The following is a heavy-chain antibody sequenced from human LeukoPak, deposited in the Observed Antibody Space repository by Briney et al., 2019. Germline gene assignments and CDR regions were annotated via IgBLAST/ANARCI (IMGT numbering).Heavy chain of an antibody. CDR1: GYTFTGYY. CDR3: ARDSIVVVPAAENYYFDY. CDR2: INPNSGGT. D-gene: IGHD2-2*01. J-gene: IGHJ4*02. V-gene: IGHV1-2*06. Sequence: ASVKVSCKASGYTFTGYYTHWVRQAPGQGLEWMGRINPNSGGTNYAQKFQGRVTMTRDTSISTAYMELSRLRSDDTAVYYCARDSIVVVPAAENYYFDYWGQGTLVTVSS.